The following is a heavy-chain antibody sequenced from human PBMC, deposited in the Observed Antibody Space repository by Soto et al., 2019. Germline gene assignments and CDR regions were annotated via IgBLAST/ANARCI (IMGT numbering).Heavy chain of an antibody. CDR1: GGSISSSSYY. D-gene: IGHD6-13*01. V-gene: IGHV4-39*01. J-gene: IGHJ6*02. CDR2: IYYSGST. Sequence: QLQLQESGPGLVKPSETLSLTCTVSGGSISSSSYYWGWIRQPPGKGLEWIGSIYYSGSTYYNPSLKSRVTISVDTSKNQFSLKLSSVTAADTAVYYCASKLVRLGYYYYGMDVWGQGTTVTVSS. CDR3: ASKLVRLGYYYYGMDV.